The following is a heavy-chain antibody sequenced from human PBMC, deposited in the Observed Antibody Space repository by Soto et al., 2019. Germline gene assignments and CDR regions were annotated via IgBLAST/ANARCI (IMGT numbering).Heavy chain of an antibody. J-gene: IGHJ4*02. CDR2: ISYTGRT. Sequence: PSETLSLTCIVSGDSVTSGSYYWTWLRQPPGKGLEWIGYISYTGRTSYNPSLETRVTISVDTSRNQFSLRLSSVTAADTAVFYCAREYSNSPEAFDLWGQGALVTVSS. V-gene: IGHV4-61*01. CDR3: AREYSNSPEAFDL. CDR1: GDSVTSGSYY. D-gene: IGHD6-6*01.